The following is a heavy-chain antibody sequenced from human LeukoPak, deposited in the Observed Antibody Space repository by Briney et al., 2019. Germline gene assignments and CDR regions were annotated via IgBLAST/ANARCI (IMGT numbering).Heavy chain of an antibody. J-gene: IGHJ4*02. CDR2: INPNSGGT. CDR3: ARDPYDSSGYLHFEY. Sequence: GASVKVSCKASGYTFTGYYMHWVRQAPGQGLEWMGWINPNSGGTNYAQKFQGRVTMTRDTSISTAYMELSRLRSDDTAVYYCARDPYDSSGYLHFEYWGQGTLVTVSS. CDR1: GYTFTGYY. D-gene: IGHD3-22*01. V-gene: IGHV1-2*02.